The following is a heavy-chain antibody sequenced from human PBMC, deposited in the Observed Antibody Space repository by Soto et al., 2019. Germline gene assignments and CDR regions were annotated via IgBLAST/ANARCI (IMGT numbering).Heavy chain of an antibody. CDR1: GFTLGDYA. CDR3: TRGPLKADSSGWYGWVVRGDPVSY. D-gene: IGHD6-19*01. Sequence: GGSLRLSCAASGFTLGDYAMSWFRQAPGKGLEWVGFIRSKAYGGETEYAASVKGRFTISRDDSKSIAYLKMNSLKTEDTAVYYCTRGPLKADSSGWYGWVVRGDPVSYWGQGTLVTVSS. J-gene: IGHJ4*02. V-gene: IGHV3-49*03. CDR2: IRSKAYGGET.